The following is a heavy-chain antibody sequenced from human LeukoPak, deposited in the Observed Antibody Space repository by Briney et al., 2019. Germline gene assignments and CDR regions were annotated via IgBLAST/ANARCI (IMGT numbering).Heavy chain of an antibody. V-gene: IGHV4-59*12. CDR1: GGSISSYY. CDR2: IYYSGST. J-gene: IGHJ4*02. Sequence: SETLSLTCTVSGGSISSYYWSWIRQPPGKGLEWIGYIYYSGSTYYNPSLKSRVTISVDRSKNQFSLKLSSVTAADTAVYYCASVHCSSTSCYEDYWGQGTLVTVSS. D-gene: IGHD2-2*01. CDR3: ASVHCSSTSCYEDY.